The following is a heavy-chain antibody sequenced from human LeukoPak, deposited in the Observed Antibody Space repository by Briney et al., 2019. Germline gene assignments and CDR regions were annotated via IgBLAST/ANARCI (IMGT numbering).Heavy chain of an antibody. CDR1: GYTFTGYY. CDR3: ASVSIAARTSGNTPDFDY. J-gene: IGHJ4*02. Sequence: ASVSVSCTASGYTFTGYYMHWVRQAPGQGLEWMGWINPNSGGTNYAQKFQGRVTMTRDTSISTAYMELSRLRSDDTAVYYCASVSIAARTSGNTPDFDYWGQGTLVIVSS. V-gene: IGHV1-2*02. D-gene: IGHD6-6*01. CDR2: INPNSGGT.